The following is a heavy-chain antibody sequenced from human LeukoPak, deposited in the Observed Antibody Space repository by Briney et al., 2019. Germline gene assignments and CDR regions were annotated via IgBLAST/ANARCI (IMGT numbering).Heavy chain of an antibody. CDR1: KFTFSSYE. J-gene: IGHJ4*02. CDR3: ARGHSGWYDY. V-gene: IGHV3-48*03. Sequence: GGSLRLSCAASKFTFSSYEMNWVRQAPGKGLEWVSYISRSGSTIYYADSVKGRFTISRDNSKNTLYLQMNSLRAEDTAVYYCARGHSGWYDYWGQGTLVTVSS. D-gene: IGHD6-19*01. CDR2: ISRSGSTI.